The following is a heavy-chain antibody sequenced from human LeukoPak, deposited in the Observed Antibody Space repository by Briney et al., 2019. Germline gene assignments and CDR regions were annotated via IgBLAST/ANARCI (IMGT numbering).Heavy chain of an antibody. CDR1: GGSISSGDYY. CDR2: IYYSGRT. D-gene: IGHD2-2*01. J-gene: IGHJ5*02. V-gene: IGHV4-30-4*08. CDR3: AREGHCSSSSCYSAWFDP. Sequence: SRTLSLTCTVSGGSISSGDYYWSWIRQPPGQGLEWIGYIYYSGRTYYNPSIERRTTLSVNPTNNQFSLKLSSVTDADTAVYYCAREGHCSSSSCYSAWFDPGGERTLVTVPS.